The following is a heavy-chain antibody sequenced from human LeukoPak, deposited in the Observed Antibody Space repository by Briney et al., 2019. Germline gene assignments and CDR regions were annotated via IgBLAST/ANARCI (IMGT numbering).Heavy chain of an antibody. CDR1: GYTFTSYY. CDR2: INPSAGTT. V-gene: IGHV1-46*01. D-gene: IGHD6-19*01. CDR3: ARGKSSVWPVGLCMDV. J-gene: IGHJ6*02. Sequence: GASVTVSCKASGYTFTSYYMHWVRQAPAQGLEWMGLINPSAGTTTYAQKFQGRVTVTRDTSTSTVYMDLSSLKSEGTAVYYCARGKSSVWPVGLCMDVWGQGTTVTVSS.